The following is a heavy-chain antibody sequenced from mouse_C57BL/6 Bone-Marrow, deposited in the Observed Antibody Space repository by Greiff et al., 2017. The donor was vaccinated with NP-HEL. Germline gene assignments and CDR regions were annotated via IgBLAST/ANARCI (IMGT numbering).Heavy chain of an antibody. V-gene: IGHV1-50*01. J-gene: IGHJ2*01. CDR3: ATGYGSSSY. CDR1: GYTFTSYW. D-gene: IGHD1-1*01. Sequence: QVQLQQPGAELVKPGASVKLSCKASGYTFTSYWMQWVKQRPGQGLEWIGEIDPSDSYTNYNQQFKGKATLTVDTSSSTAYMQLSSLTSEDSAVYYCATGYGSSSYWGQGTTLTVSS. CDR2: IDPSDSYT.